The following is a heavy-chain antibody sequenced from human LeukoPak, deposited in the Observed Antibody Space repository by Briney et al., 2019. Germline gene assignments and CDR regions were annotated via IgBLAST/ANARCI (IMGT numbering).Heavy chain of an antibody. V-gene: IGHV3-23*01. Sequence: GGSLRLSCAASGFTFSSCAMSWVRQAPGKGLEWVSAISGSGGSTYYADSVKGRFTISRDNSKNTLYLQMNSLRAEDTAVYYCAKDRSTSCCVEYFQHWGQGTLVTVSS. CDR3: AKDRSTSCCVEYFQH. J-gene: IGHJ1*01. CDR1: GFTFSSCA. D-gene: IGHD2-2*01. CDR2: ISGSGGST.